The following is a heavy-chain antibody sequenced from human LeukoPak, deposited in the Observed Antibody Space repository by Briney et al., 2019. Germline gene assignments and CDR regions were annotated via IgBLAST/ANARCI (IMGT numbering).Heavy chain of an antibody. Sequence: GGSLRLSCAASGFTFSSYAMSWVRQAPGKGLEWVSAISGSGGSTYYADSVKGRFTISRDNSKNTLYLQMNSLRAGDTAVYYCAKDGGSSPYYFDYWGQGTLVTVSS. CDR2: ISGSGGST. D-gene: IGHD1-26*01. CDR1: GFTFSSYA. CDR3: AKDGGSSPYYFDY. V-gene: IGHV3-23*01. J-gene: IGHJ4*02.